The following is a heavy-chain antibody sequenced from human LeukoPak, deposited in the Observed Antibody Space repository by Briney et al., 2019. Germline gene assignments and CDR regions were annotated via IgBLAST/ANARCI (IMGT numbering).Heavy chain of an antibody. CDR3: ARGSSIVGATRETDY. D-gene: IGHD1-26*01. CDR2: IYTSGST. V-gene: IGHV4-61*02. Sequence: PSETLSLTCTVSGGSISSGGYYWSWIRQPAGKGLEWIGRIYTSGSTNYNPSLKSRVTMSVDTSKNQFSLKLSSVTAADTAVYYCARGSSIVGATRETDYWGQGTLVTVSS. J-gene: IGHJ4*02. CDR1: GGSISSGGYY.